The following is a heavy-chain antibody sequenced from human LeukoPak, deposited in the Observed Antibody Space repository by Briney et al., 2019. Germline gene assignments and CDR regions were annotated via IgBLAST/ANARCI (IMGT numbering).Heavy chain of an antibody. J-gene: IGHJ4*02. V-gene: IGHV3-7*01. CDR2: INQDGSEK. D-gene: IGHD3-10*01. Sequence: GGSLRLSCAAPGFTFSNYWMNWVRQAPGKGLEWVANINQDGSEKFYVDSVKGRFTISRDNAKNSLYVQMNSLRAEDTAVYYCARDGWGYGSGMLFDYWGQGILVTVSS. CDR3: ARDGWGYGSGMLFDY. CDR1: GFTFSNYW.